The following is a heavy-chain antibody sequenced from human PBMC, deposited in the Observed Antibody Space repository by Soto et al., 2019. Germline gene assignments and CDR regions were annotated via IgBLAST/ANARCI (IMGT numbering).Heavy chain of an antibody. CDR2: ISYDGSNK. CDR1: GFTFSSYA. CDR3: ARDAGDSSGWYEYYFGY. V-gene: IGHV3-30-3*01. D-gene: IGHD6-19*01. Sequence: QVQLVESGGGVVQPGRSLRLSCAASGFTFSSYAMHWVRQAPGKGLEWVAVISYDGSNKYYADSVKGRFTISRDNSKNTLYLQMNSLRAEDTAVYYCARDAGDSSGWYEYYFGYWGQGTLVTVSS. J-gene: IGHJ4*02.